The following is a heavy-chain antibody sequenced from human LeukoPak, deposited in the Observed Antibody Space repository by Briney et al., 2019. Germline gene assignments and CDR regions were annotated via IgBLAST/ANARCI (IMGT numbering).Heavy chain of an antibody. D-gene: IGHD3-9*01. CDR2: IPYYGSKK. CDR1: GFPFSSFG. Sequence: PGGPLTLSCAPSGFPFSSFGKLGAPPAPGEGGEGVAFIPYYGSKKQYAHPEKGRLTIYRDHSKNTLYLQLDSLRADDSAVLYWAKDAQPKHPGLRYFDYWGQGTLVTVSS. J-gene: IGHJ4*02. V-gene: IGHV3-30*02. CDR3: AKDAQPKHPGLRYFDY.